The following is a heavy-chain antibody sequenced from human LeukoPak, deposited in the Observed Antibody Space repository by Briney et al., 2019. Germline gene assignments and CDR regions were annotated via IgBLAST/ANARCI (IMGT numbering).Heavy chain of an antibody. CDR2: ISGSGGST. V-gene: IGHV3-23*01. Sequence: HPGGSLRLSCAASGFTFSSYAMSWVRQAPGKGLEWVSAISGSGGSTYYADSVKGRFTISRDNSKNTLYLQMNSLRAEDTAVYYCAKDRTFSGSGSYLMGYFDYWGQGTLVTVSS. CDR1: GFTFSSYA. J-gene: IGHJ4*02. D-gene: IGHD3-10*01. CDR3: AKDRTFSGSGSYLMGYFDY.